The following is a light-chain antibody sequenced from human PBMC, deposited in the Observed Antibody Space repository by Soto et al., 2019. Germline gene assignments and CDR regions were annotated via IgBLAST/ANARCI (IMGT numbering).Light chain of an antibody. Sequence: DIQLTHSPSTLSASVGDRVTLTKRASQSISTWLAWYQQKPGKAPKLLIYDASSLESGVPSRFSGSGSGTDFTLTISSLEPEDFGVFYCQQRFDWPKITFGQGTRLEI. CDR3: QQRFDWPKIT. CDR2: DAS. CDR1: QSISTW. V-gene: IGKV1-5*01. J-gene: IGKJ5*01.